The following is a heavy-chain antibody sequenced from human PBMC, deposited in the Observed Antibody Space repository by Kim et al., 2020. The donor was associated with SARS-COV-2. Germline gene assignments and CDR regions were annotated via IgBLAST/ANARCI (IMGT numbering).Heavy chain of an antibody. D-gene: IGHD6-13*01. CDR3: ARDRQQLVLCN. J-gene: IGHJ4*02. Sequence: NDYAVAVKSRITISPDTAKHQFSLQLNSVTPEDTAVYYCARDRQQLVLCNWGQGTLVTVSS. CDR2: N. V-gene: IGHV6-1*01.